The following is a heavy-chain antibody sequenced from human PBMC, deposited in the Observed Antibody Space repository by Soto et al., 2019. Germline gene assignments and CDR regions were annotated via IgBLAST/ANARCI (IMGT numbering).Heavy chain of an antibody. V-gene: IGHV2-5*02. CDR1: GFSLTTPGTG. CDR2: VYWDDEK. J-gene: IGHJ4*02. Sequence: QITLTESGPTLVKPTQTLTLTCSFSGFSLTTPGTGVGWIRQRPGEALEWLALVYWDDEKRYSPSLRGRLTISRDTPRTQVALTMINVASVYTGRYYCASRPPAYCGYDLAYCGQGTLVIVSS. D-gene: IGHD2-21*01. CDR3: ASRPPAYCGYDLAY.